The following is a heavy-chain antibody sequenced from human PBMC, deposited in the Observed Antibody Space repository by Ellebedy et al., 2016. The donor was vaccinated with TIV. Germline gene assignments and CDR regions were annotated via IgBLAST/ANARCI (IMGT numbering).Heavy chain of an antibody. CDR3: ARYAGSYADY. Sequence: ASVKVSCKASGYTFTTYPLYWVRQAPGQSLEWMGWISGYTGNTNYARKFMGRVLMTTDTSTNTAYMELRTLTTDDTAMFYCARYAGSYADYWGQGTLVTVSS. D-gene: IGHD1-26*01. V-gene: IGHV1-18*01. CDR1: GYTFTTYP. CDR2: ISGYTGNT. J-gene: IGHJ4*02.